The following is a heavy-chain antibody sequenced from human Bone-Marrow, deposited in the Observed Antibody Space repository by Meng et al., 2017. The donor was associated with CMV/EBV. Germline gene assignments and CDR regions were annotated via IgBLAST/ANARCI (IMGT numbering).Heavy chain of an antibody. Sequence: GESLKFSCAASGFTFSSYAMSWVRQAPGKGLEWVSAISGSGGSTYYADSVKGRFTISRDNSKNTLYLQMNSLRAEDTAVYYCAKGGSGSYYFDYWGQGTLVTVPS. J-gene: IGHJ4*02. CDR3: AKGGSGSYYFDY. CDR1: GFTFSSYA. D-gene: IGHD1-26*01. V-gene: IGHV3-23*01. CDR2: ISGSGGST.